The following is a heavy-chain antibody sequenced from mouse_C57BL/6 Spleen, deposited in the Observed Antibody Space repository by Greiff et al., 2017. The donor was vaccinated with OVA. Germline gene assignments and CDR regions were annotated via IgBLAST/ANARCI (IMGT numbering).Heavy chain of an antibody. V-gene: IGHV3-6*01. Sequence: EVQLQESGPGLVKPSQSLSLTCSVTGYSITSGYYWNWIRQFPGNKLEWMGYISYDGSNNYNPSLKNRISITRDTSKNQFFLKLNSVTTEDTATYYCASSYDYDVYFDYWGQGTTLTVSS. CDR2: ISYDGSN. D-gene: IGHD2-4*01. J-gene: IGHJ2*01. CDR1: GYSITSGYY. CDR3: ASSYDYDVYFDY.